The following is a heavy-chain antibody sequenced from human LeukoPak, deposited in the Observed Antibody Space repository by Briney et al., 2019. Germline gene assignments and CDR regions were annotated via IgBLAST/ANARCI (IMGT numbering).Heavy chain of an antibody. J-gene: IGHJ4*02. Sequence: GGSLRLSCAASEFTFSSYAMSWVRQAPGKGLEWVSAISGSGGSTYYADSVKGRFTISRDNSKNTLYLQMNSLRAEDTAVYYCAKEDCSGGSCYRSPVYFDYWGQGTLVTVSS. CDR3: AKEDCSGGSCYRSPVYFDY. CDR2: ISGSGGST. V-gene: IGHV3-23*01. D-gene: IGHD2-15*01. CDR1: EFTFSSYA.